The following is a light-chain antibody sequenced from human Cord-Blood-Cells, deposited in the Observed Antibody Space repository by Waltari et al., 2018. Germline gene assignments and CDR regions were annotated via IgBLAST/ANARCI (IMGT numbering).Light chain of an antibody. CDR1: QGISSY. J-gene: IGKJ1*01. CDR3: QQYYSYPGT. Sequence: AIRMTQPPSSFSASIVDRVTITCRASQGISSYLAWYQQKPGKAPKLLIYAASTLQSGVPSRFSGSGSGTDFTLTISCLQSEDFATYYCQQYYSYPGTFGQGTKVEIK. V-gene: IGKV1-8*01. CDR2: AAS.